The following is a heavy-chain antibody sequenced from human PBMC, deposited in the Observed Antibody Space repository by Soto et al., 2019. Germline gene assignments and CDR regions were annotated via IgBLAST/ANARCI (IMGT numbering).Heavy chain of an antibody. Sequence: SETLSLTCTVSGGSISSGGYYWSWIRQHPGKGLEWIGYIYYSGSTYYNPSLKSRVTISVDTSKNQFSLKLSSVTAADTAVYYCARDRRSPNWFDPWGQGTLVTSPQ. CDR1: GGSISSGGYY. V-gene: IGHV4-31*03. J-gene: IGHJ5*02. D-gene: IGHD4-17*01. CDR2: IYYSGST. CDR3: ARDRRSPNWFDP.